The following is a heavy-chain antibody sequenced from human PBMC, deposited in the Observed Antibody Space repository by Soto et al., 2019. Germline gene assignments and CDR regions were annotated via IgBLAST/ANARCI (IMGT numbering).Heavy chain of an antibody. CDR3: ATTRDLGKCGNDCPGNSQFDP. V-gene: IGHV1-8*01. J-gene: IGHJ5*02. D-gene: IGHD2-21*02. CDR2: MNPNSGNT. Sequence: VRQATGQGLXWMGWMNPNSGNTGYAQKFQGRVTMTRNTSISTAYMELSSLRSEDTAVYYCATTRDLGKCGNDCPGNSQFDPWGQGTLVTVSS.